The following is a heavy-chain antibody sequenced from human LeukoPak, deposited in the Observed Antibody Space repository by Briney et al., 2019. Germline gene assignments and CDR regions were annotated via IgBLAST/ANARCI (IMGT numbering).Heavy chain of an antibody. CDR2: FDPEDGET. CDR3: ATFPKVSRYYYYMDV. D-gene: IGHD4-11*01. Sequence: ASVKVSCKVSGYTLTELSMHWVRQAPGKGLEWMGGFDPEDGETIYAQKLQGRVTMTEDTSTDTAYMELSSLRSEDTAVYYCATFPKVSRYYYYMDVWGKGTTVTVSS. J-gene: IGHJ6*03. V-gene: IGHV1-24*01. CDR1: GYTLTELS.